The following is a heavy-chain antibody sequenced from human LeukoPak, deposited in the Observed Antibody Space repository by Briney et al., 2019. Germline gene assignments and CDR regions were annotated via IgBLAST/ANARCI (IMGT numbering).Heavy chain of an antibody. J-gene: IGHJ4*02. Sequence: SETLSLTCTVSGGSISHYYWGWIRQPPGKGLEWIGSIYYSGSTYYNPSLKSRVTISVDTSKNQFSLKLSSVTAADTAVYYCARWHYSNVFDYWGQGTLVTVSS. V-gene: IGHV4-39*07. CDR1: GGSISHYY. CDR2: IYYSGST. CDR3: ARWHYSNVFDY. D-gene: IGHD4-11*01.